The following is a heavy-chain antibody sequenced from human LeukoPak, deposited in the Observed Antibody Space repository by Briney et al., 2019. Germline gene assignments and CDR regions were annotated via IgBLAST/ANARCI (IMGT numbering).Heavy chain of an antibody. CDR1: GGSISSGGYY. CDR3: ARASRSLQADY. J-gene: IGHJ4*02. V-gene: IGHV4-31*03. CDR2: IYYSGST. D-gene: IGHD4-11*01. Sequence: SESLSLTCTVSGGSISSGGYYLSWIRQHPGKGLEWSVYIYYSGSTYYNPPLKSRVTISVDTSKHQFSLKLSSVTAADTAVYYCARASRSLQADYWGQGTLVTVSS.